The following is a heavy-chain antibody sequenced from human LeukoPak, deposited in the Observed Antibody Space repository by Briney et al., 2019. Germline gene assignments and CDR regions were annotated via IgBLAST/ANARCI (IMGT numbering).Heavy chain of an antibody. J-gene: IGHJ4*02. CDR2: IIPIFGTA. D-gene: IGHD3-10*01. Sequence: SVKVSCKASGGTFSSYAISWVRQAPGQGLEWMGRIIPIFGTANYAQKFQGRVTITTDESTSTAYMELSSLRSEDTAVYYCAVWYYRSGSYYTPPDYWGQGTLVTVSS. CDR1: GGTFSSYA. V-gene: IGHV1-69*05. CDR3: AVWYYRSGSYYTPPDY.